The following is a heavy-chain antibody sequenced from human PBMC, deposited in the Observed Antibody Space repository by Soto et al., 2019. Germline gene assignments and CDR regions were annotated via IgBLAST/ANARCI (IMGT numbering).Heavy chain of an antibody. V-gene: IGHV3-48*01. Sequence: WRLMRHSCAAAEVTCRSFAMSRVRQAPGKGLEWVSYISSSSSTIYYADSVKGRFTISRDNAKNSLYLQMNSLRAEDTAVYYCARDLNYGLFDYWGQGTLVTVSS. J-gene: IGHJ4*02. D-gene: IGHD4-17*01. CDR2: ISSSSSTI. CDR1: EVTCRSFA. CDR3: ARDLNYGLFDY.